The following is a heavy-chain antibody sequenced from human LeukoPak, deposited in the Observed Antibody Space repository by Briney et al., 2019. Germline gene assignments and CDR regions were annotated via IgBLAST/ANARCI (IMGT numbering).Heavy chain of an antibody. V-gene: IGHV3-7*01. CDR1: GFTFSSYW. J-gene: IGHJ5*02. D-gene: IGHD2-21*02. Sequence: GRSLRLSCAASGFTFSSYWMSWVRHASGKGLEWVANIKQDGSEKYYADSVKGRFTISRDNAKNSLYLQMNSLRAEDTAVYYCARHTRVVTAMGLYKWFDAWGQGTLVTVSS. CDR3: ARHTRVVTAMGLYKWFDA. CDR2: IKQDGSEK.